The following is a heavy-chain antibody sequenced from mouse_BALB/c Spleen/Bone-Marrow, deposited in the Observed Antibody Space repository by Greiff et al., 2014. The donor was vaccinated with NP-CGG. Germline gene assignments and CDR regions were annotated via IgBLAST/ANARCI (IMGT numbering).Heavy chain of an antibody. CDR2: INPSSGYT. J-gene: IGHJ4*01. CDR3: ATSIYYGNHGYYYAIDY. Sequence: QVQLQQSGAELARPGASVKMSCKASGYTFTSYTMHWVKQRPGQGLEWIGYINPSSGYTNYNQKFKDKATLTADKSSSTAYMQLSSLTSEDSAVYCFATSIYYGNHGYYYAIDYWGQGTSVTVSS. CDR1: GYTFTSYT. D-gene: IGHD2-1*01. V-gene: IGHV1-4*01.